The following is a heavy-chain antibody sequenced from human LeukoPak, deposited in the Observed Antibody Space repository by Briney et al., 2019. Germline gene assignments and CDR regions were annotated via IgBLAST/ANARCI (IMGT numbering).Heavy chain of an antibody. V-gene: IGHV1-24*01. J-gene: IGHJ4*02. CDR2: FDPEDGET. CDR3: ATDLADCSSTSCYSA. CDR1: GYTLTELS. Sequence: GASVKVSCKVSGYTLTELSMHWVRQAPGKGLEWMGGFDPEDGETIYAQKFQGRVTMTEDTSTDTAYMELSSLRSEDTAVYYCATDLADCSSTSCYSAWGQGTLVTVPS. D-gene: IGHD2-2*01.